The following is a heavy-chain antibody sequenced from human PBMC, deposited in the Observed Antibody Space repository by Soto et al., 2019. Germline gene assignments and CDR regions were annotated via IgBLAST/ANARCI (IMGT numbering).Heavy chain of an antibody. CDR1: GFTFSSYS. Sequence: EVQLVESGGGLVKPGGSLRLSCAASGFTFSSYSMNWVRQAPGKGLEWVSSISSSSSYIYYADSVKGRFTISRDNAKNSLYLQMTSLRAEDTAVYYCARAVSGSPSDYWGQGTLVTVSS. V-gene: IGHV3-21*01. D-gene: IGHD1-26*01. CDR3: ARAVSGSPSDY. J-gene: IGHJ4*02. CDR2: ISSSSSYI.